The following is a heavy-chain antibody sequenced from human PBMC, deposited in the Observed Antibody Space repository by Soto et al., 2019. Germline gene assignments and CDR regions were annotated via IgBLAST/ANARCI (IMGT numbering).Heavy chain of an antibody. V-gene: IGHV3-7*01. CDR1: GLTFNSYW. D-gene: IGHD6-13*01. CDR2: INQDGTEQ. J-gene: IGHJ4*02. Sequence: XVSLRLSCAASGLTFNSYWKSWVRQAPGKGLQWVASINQDGTEQHYADSVRGRFTVSRDNVRNSLYLQVNSLRAEDTAVYYCERDHTSPGITGDKWGQGSLVTVSA. CDR3: ERDHTSPGITGDK.